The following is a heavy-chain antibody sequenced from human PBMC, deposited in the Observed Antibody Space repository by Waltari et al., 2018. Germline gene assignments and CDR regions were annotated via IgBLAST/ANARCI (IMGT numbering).Heavy chain of an antibody. J-gene: IGHJ4*02. D-gene: IGHD5-12*01. CDR3: ARDGYNWIAFDV. V-gene: IGHV3-23*01. CDR1: GLTVSSYA. CDR2: ISGTGSNT. Sequence: EAQLWESGGGLVQPGGSLRVSCAAPGLTVSSYAMSWVRQAPGKGLEWVSEISGTGSNTYYADSVKGRFTISKDNSKNILYLQMDSLRAEDTAVYYCARDGYNWIAFDVWGQGVLVTVSS.